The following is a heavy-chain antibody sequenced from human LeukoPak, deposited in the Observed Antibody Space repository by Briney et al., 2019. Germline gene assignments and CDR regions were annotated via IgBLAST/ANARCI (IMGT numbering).Heavy chain of an antibody. D-gene: IGHD5-18*01. Sequence: SETLSPTCTVSGGSISSSHWSWIRQPAGKGLEWIGHIYASGSTNYNPSLKSRVTMSVDTSKNQLSLNLTSVTAADTAVYYCARVSDPRYSFFDPWGQGTLVTVSS. CDR1: GGSISSSH. V-gene: IGHV4-4*07. J-gene: IGHJ5*02. CDR3: ARVSDPRYSFFDP. CDR2: IYASGST.